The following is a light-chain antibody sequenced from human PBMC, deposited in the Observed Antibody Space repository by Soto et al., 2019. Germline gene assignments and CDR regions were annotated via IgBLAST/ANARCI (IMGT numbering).Light chain of an antibody. CDR2: DAS. CDR3: QQYTPNSRT. J-gene: IGKJ1*01. CDR1: QTISSW. Sequence: DSQMAKSPSALSGSVGDRVTITCRASQTISSWLAWYQQKPGKAPKLLIYDASSLESGVPSRFSGSGSGTEFTLTISSLQPDDFATYSGQQYTPNSRTFGQGTK. V-gene: IGKV1-5*01.